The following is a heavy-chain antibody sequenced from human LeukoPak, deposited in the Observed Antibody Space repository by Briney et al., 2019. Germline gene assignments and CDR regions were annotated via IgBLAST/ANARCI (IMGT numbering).Heavy chain of an antibody. CDR2: FDPEDGET. CDR3: ATGEIAARPFDH. Sequence: ASVKVSCKVSGYTLTELSMHWVRQAPGKGLEWMGGFDPEDGETIYAQKFQGRVTMTEVTSTDTAYMELSSLRSEDTAVYYCATGEIAARPFDHWGQGTLVTVSS. CDR1: GYTLTELS. J-gene: IGHJ4*02. V-gene: IGHV1-24*01. D-gene: IGHD6-6*01.